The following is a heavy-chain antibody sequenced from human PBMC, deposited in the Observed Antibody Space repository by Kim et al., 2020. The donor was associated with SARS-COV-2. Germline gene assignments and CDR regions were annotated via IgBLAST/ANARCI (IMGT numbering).Heavy chain of an antibody. CDR1: GGSISSYY. Sequence: SETLFLTCTVSGGSISSYYWSWIRQPPGKGLEWIGYIYYSGSTNYNPSLKSRVTISVDTSKNQFSLKLSSVTAADTAVYYCARLHLVGYLEGAFDPWGQGTLVTVSS. J-gene: IGHJ5*02. V-gene: IGHV4-59*01. CDR3: ARLHLVGYLEGAFDP. D-gene: IGHD1-26*01. CDR2: IYYSGST.